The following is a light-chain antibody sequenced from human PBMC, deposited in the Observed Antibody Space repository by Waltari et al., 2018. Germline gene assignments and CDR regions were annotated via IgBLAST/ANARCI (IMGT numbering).Light chain of an antibody. V-gene: IGLV2-11*01. Sequence: QSALTQPRSVSGSLGQSVTISCTGTSSDVGGYNYVSWYQQHPGKAPKLMIYDVSKRPSGVPDRFSGSKSGNTASLTISGLQAEDEADYYCCSYAGSYTPHVVFGGGTKLTVL. J-gene: IGLJ2*01. CDR1: SSDVGGYNY. CDR3: CSYAGSYTPHVV. CDR2: DVS.